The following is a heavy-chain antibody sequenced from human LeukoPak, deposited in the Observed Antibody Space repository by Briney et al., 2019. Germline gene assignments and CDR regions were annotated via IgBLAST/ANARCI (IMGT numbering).Heavy chain of an antibody. V-gene: IGHV4-61*01. J-gene: IGHJ5*02. CDR3: ARSSSSSRFDP. D-gene: IGHD6-6*01. CDR1: GGSISSSSYY. Sequence: SETLSLTCTVSGGSISSSSYYWSWIRQPPGKGLEWIGYIYYSGSTNYNPSLKSRVTISVDTSKNQFSLKLSSVTAADTAVYYCARSSSSSRFDPWGQGTLVTVSS. CDR2: IYYSGST.